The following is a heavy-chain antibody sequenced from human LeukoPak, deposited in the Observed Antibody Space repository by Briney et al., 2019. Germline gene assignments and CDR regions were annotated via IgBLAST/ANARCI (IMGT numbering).Heavy chain of an antibody. V-gene: IGHV3-30*03. CDR2: ISNDGSRK. Sequence: LRLSCAASGFTFSNYGMHWVRQAPGKGLEWVAIISNDGSRKYYAHSVEGRFTISRDNSKNTLYLQMDSLRAEDTAVYYCARDRAWNYFDYWGQGTLVTVSS. CDR1: GFTFSNYG. J-gene: IGHJ4*02. CDR3: ARDRAWNYFDY. D-gene: IGHD3-3*01.